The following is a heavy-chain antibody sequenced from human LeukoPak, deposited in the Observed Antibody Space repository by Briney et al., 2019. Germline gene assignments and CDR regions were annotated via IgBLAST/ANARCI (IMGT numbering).Heavy chain of an antibody. CDR1: GYTFTSYA. CDR3: ATNYDILTGYSD. Sequence: ASVKVSCKASGYTFTSYAMHWVRQAPGQRLEWMGWINAGNGNTKYSQKFQGRVTITRDTSASTAYMELSSLRSEDTAVYYCATNYDILTGYSDWGQGTLVTVSS. V-gene: IGHV1-3*01. D-gene: IGHD3-9*01. CDR2: INAGNGNT. J-gene: IGHJ4*02.